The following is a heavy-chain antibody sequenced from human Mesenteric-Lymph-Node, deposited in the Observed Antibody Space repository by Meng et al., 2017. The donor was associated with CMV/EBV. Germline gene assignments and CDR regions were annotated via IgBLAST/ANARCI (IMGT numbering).Heavy chain of an antibody. CDR2: IYPGDSDT. CDR3: ARHQNYAPDS. V-gene: IGHV5-51*01. Sequence: KISCKGSGYSFSSYWIGWVRQMPGKGLEWVGIIYPGDSDTRYSPSFQGQVTISADKSISTAYLQWSSLKASDTATYYCARHQNYAPDSWGHGTLVTVSS. CDR1: GYSFSSYW. J-gene: IGHJ5*01. D-gene: IGHD3-16*01.